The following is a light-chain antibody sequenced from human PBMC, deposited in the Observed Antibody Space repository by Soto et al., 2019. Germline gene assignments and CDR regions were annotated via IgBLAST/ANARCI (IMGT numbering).Light chain of an antibody. CDR2: AAS. CDR1: QSISSY. CDR3: QQFYSTWT. Sequence: DIQMTQSPSSLSASVGDRVTITCRASQSISSYLNWYQQKPGKAPKLLIYAASSLQSGVPSRFSGSGSGTDFTLTISSLQAEDVAVYYCQQFYSTWTFGQGTKVDIK. J-gene: IGKJ1*01. V-gene: IGKV1-39*01.